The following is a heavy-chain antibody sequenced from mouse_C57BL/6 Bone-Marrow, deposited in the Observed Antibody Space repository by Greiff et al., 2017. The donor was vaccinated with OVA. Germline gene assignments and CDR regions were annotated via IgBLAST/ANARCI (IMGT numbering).Heavy chain of an antibody. V-gene: IGHV1-85*01. CDR2: IYPRDGST. J-gene: IGHJ4*01. Sequence: QVQLQQSGPELVKPGASVKLSCKASGYTFTSYDINWVKQRPGQGLEWIGWIYPRDGSTKYNEKFKGKATLTVDTSSSTAYMELHSLTSEDSAVYFCAICLNYDFFYAMDYWGQGTSVTVSS. CDR3: AICLNYDFFYAMDY. CDR1: GYTFTSYD. D-gene: IGHD2-1*01.